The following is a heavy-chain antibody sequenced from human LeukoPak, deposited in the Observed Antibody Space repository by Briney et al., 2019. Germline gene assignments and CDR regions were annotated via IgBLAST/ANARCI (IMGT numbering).Heavy chain of an antibody. CDR2: ISSSSSYI. D-gene: IGHD5-12*01. V-gene: IGHV3-21*01. J-gene: IGHJ4*02. CDR1: GFTFSSYS. CDR3: AREFGYTKRIDS. Sequence: SLRLSCAASGFTFSSYSMNWVRQAPGKGLEWVSSISSSSSYIYYAHSVKGRFTISRDNAKNSLYLQMSGLRVEDTAVYYCAREFGYTKRIDSWGQGLLVTVSS.